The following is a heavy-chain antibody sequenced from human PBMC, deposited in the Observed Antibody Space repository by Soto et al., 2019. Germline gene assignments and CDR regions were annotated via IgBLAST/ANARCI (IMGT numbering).Heavy chain of an antibody. D-gene: IGHD1-26*01. Sequence: QVQLVQSGAEVKKPGSSVKVSCKASGGTFSSYAISWVRQAPGQGLEWMGGIIPIFGTANYAQKFQGRVTXTXDAXTSTAYMELSSLRSEDTAVYYCAIRGSYIDRNFDYWGQGTLVTVSS. CDR1: GGTFSSYA. CDR3: AIRGSYIDRNFDY. V-gene: IGHV1-69*05. J-gene: IGHJ4*02. CDR2: IIPIFGTA.